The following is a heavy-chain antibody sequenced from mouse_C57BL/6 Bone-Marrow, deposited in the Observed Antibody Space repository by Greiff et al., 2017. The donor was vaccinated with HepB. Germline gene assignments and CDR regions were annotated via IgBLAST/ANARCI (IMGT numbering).Heavy chain of an antibody. V-gene: IGHV1-55*01. CDR3: AREAYYYGSSSDY. CDR1: GYTFTSYW. D-gene: IGHD1-1*01. CDR2: IYPGSGST. Sequence: VKLQQPGAELVKPGASVKMSCKASGYTFTSYWITWVKQRPGQGLEWIGDIYPGSGSTNYNEKFKSKATLTVDTSSSTAYMQLSSLTSEDSAVYYCAREAYYYGSSSDYWGQGTTLTVSS. J-gene: IGHJ2*01.